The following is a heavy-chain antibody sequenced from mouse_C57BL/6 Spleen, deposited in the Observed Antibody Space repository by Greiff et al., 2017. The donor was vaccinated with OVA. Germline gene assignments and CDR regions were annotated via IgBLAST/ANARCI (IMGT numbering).Heavy chain of an antibody. Sequence: EVKLVESGGGLVQPGGSLKLSCAASGFTFSSYAMSWVRQTPETRLEWVATLSDGGSYTSYPDNVKGRFTISRDNAKNNLYLQMSHLKSEDTAMYYCASNYGDEFAYWGQGTLVTVSA. V-gene: IGHV5-4*03. CDR1: GFTFSSYA. CDR2: LSDGGSYT. CDR3: ASNYGDEFAY. D-gene: IGHD1-1*01. J-gene: IGHJ3*01.